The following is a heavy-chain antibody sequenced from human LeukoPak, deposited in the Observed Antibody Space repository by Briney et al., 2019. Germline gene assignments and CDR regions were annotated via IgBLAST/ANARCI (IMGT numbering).Heavy chain of an antibody. Sequence: GGSLRLSCAASGFTFSSYAMHWVRQAPGKGLEYVSAISSNGGSTYYANSVKGRFTISRDNSKNTLYLQMGSLRAEDMAVYYCAKDLGADAFDIWGQGTMVTVSS. V-gene: IGHV3-64*01. CDR3: AKDLGADAFDI. J-gene: IGHJ3*02. CDR1: GFTFSSYA. CDR2: ISSNGGST. D-gene: IGHD1-26*01.